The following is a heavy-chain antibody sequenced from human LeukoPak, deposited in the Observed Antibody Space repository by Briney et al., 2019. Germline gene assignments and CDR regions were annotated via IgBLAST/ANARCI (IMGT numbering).Heavy chain of an antibody. D-gene: IGHD5-18*01. CDR3: ARGLGYSYGRRAFDY. V-gene: IGHV4-34*01. CDR2: INHSGST. CDR1: GGSFSGYY. Sequence: SETLSLTCAVYGGSFSGYYWSWIRQPPGKGLEWIGEINHSGSTNYNPSLKSRVTISVDTSKNQFSLKLSSVTAADTAVYYCARGLGYSYGRRAFDYWGQGTLVTVSS. J-gene: IGHJ4*02.